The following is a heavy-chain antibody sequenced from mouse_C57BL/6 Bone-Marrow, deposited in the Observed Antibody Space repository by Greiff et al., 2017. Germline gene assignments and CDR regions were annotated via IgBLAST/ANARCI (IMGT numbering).Heavy chain of an antibody. V-gene: IGHV1-18*01. CDR1: GYTFTDYN. J-gene: IGHJ1*03. D-gene: IGHD1-1*01. Sequence: EVQLQQSGPELVKPGASVKIPCKASGYTFTDYNMDWVKQSHGKSLEWIGDINPNNGGNIYNQKFKGKATLTVDKSSSTADLELRSLPSEDTAVYYWARGAVVAHWYFDVWGTGTTVTVSS. CDR3: ARGAVVAHWYFDV. CDR2: INPNNGGN.